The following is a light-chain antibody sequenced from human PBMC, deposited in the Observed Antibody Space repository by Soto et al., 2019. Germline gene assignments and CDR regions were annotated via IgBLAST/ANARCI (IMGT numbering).Light chain of an antibody. CDR1: QSVSNY. CDR2: GAS. CDR3: QHYSNSFLT. J-gene: IGKJ1*01. V-gene: IGKV3-20*01. Sequence: EVVLTQSPGTLSLSPGERATLSCRASQSVSNYLAWYQQKPGRAPRLLISGASSRATGIPDRFFGTGSGTDFTLTISRLEPDDFAVYYCQHYSNSFLTFGQGTRWIS.